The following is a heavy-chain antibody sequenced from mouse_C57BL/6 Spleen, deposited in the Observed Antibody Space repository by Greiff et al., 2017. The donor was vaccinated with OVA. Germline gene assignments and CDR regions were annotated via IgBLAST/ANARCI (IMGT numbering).Heavy chain of an antibody. V-gene: IGHV1-39*01. CDR3: ASWDYYGSSWGGVNY. J-gene: IGHJ2*01. D-gene: IGHD1-1*01. Sequence: VQLKESGPELVKPGASVKISCKASGYSFTDYNMNWVKQSNGKSLEWIGVINPNYGTTSYNQKFKGKSTLTVDQSSSTAYMQLNSLTSEDSAVYYCASWDYYGSSWGGVNYWGQGTTLTVSS. CDR1: GYSFTDYN. CDR2: INPNYGTT.